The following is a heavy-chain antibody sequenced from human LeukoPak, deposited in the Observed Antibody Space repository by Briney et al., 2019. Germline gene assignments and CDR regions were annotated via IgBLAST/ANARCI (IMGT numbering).Heavy chain of an antibody. Sequence: ASVKVSCKASGYTFTGYYMHWVRQAPGQGLEWMGWINPNSGGTNYAQKFQGRVTMTRDTSISTAYMELSRLRSNDTAVYYCAGEAGRYCSGGSCPMGYWGQGTLVTVSS. CDR1: GYTFTGYY. J-gene: IGHJ4*02. CDR3: AGEAGRYCSGGSCPMGY. CDR2: INPNSGGT. D-gene: IGHD2-15*01. V-gene: IGHV1-2*02.